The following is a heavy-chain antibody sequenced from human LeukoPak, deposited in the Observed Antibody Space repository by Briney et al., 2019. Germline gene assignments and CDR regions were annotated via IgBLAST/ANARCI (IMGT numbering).Heavy chain of an antibody. V-gene: IGHV1-58*02. Sequence: SVKVSCKASGFTFTSSAMQWVRQACGRRLEWIGWIVVGSGNTNYAQKFQERVTITRDMSTSTAYMELSSLRSEDTAVYYCAAFQMDYYDSIGRFDPWGQGTLVTVSS. CDR1: GFTFTSSA. CDR2: IVVGSGNT. J-gene: IGHJ5*02. CDR3: AAFQMDYYDSIGRFDP. D-gene: IGHD3-22*01.